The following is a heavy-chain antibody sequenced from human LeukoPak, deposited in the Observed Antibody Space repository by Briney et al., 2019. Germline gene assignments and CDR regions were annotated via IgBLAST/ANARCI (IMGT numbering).Heavy chain of an antibody. V-gene: IGHV3-53*01. CDR3: SKSFQGGPYYRYYFDY. D-gene: IGHD2-15*01. J-gene: IGHJ4*02. CDR2: IYSGGST. Sequence: PGGSLRLSCAASGFTFSSNYMSWVRQAPGKGLEWVSVIYSGGSTYYADAVKGRFTISRDNYKNNLYLQMNSLRAEDTAVYYCSKSFQGGPYYRYYFDYWGQGTLVTVSS. CDR1: GFTFSSNY.